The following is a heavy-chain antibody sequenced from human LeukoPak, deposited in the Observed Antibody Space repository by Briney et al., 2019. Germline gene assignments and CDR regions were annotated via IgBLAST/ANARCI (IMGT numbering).Heavy chain of an antibody. Sequence: SETLSLTCTVSGGSISSSYYYWGWIRQPPGKGLEWIGSIYYSGSTDYNPTLKSRVTISVDTSKKQLSLKLRSVTAADTAVYYCARLSDEGYSYGSLDYWGQGTLVTVSS. J-gene: IGHJ4*02. CDR3: ARLSDEGYSYGSLDY. D-gene: IGHD5-18*01. CDR1: GGSISSSYYY. CDR2: IYYSGST. V-gene: IGHV4-39*01.